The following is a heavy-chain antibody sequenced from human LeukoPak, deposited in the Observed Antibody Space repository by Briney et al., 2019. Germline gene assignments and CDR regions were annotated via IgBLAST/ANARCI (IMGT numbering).Heavy chain of an antibody. CDR2: ISSSSSTI. CDR1: GFTFSSYA. V-gene: IGHV3-48*04. D-gene: IGHD1-20*01. J-gene: IGHJ4*02. Sequence: PGGSLRLSCAASGFTFSSYAMSWVRQAPGKGLEWISYISSSSSTIYYADSVKGRFTISRDNAKNSLYLQMNSLRAEDTAVYYCARLIGSVPYWGQGTLVTVSS. CDR3: ARLIGSVPY.